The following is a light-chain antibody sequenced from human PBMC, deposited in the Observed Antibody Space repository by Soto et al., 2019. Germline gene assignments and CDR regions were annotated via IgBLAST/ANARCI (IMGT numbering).Light chain of an antibody. V-gene: IGKV3-20*01. CDR2: GAS. Sequence: EIVLTQSPATLSLSPGERATLSCRASQSVSSFLAWYQQKPGQAPRLLIYGASRRATGIPDRFSGSGSGTDFTLTISRLEPEDFAVYYCQLYGASPKYTVGQGTKLEIK. CDR1: QSVSSF. J-gene: IGKJ2*01. CDR3: QLYGASPKYT.